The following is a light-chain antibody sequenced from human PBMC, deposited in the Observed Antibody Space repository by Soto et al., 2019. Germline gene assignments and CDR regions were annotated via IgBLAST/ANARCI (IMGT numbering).Light chain of an antibody. Sequence: DIQMTQSPSSLSASVGDRVTITCRASQSINSYLNWYQQKPGKAPKLLIYAASSLQSGVPSRFSGSGSGTDFTLTISSLQPEDFATYYCQQSYSTPQATFGQGTKLEIK. CDR3: QQSYSTPQAT. CDR2: AAS. V-gene: IGKV1-39*01. CDR1: QSINSY. J-gene: IGKJ2*01.